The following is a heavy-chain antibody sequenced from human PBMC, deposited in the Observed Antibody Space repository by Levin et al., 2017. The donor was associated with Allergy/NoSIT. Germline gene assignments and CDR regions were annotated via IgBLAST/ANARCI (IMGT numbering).Heavy chain of an antibody. CDR2: IDWDDDK. CDR3: ARTPFYYDSSGYSDYYYGMDV. D-gene: IGHD3-22*01. J-gene: IGHJ6*02. Sequence: SGPTLVKPTQTLTLTCTFSGFSLSTSGMCVSWIRQPPGKALEWLALIDWDDDKYYSTSLKTRLTISKDTSKNQVVLTMTNMDPVDTATYYCARTPFYYDSSGYSDYYYGMDVWGQGTTVTVSS. CDR1: GFSLSTSGMC. V-gene: IGHV2-70*01.